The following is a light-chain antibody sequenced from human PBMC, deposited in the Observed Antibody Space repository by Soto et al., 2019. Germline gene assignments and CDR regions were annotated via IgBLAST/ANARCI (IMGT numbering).Light chain of an antibody. Sequence: DIVLTQSPGSLSVSPGERATLSCRASQSFNSIYLAWYQQKPGQAPRLLIYGASSRATGIPDRFSGSGSGTDFTLTISRLEPEDFAVYYCHQYDSWTFGQGTKVDIK. J-gene: IGKJ1*01. V-gene: IGKV3-20*01. CDR1: QSFNSIY. CDR3: HQYDSWT. CDR2: GAS.